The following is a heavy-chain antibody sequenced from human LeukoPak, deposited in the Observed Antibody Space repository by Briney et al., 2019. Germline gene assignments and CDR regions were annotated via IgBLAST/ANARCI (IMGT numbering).Heavy chain of an antibody. Sequence: SETLSLTCTVSGGSISSSNYSWGWIRQPPGKGLEWIGNIYYSGSTYYNPSLKSRVTISVDTSKNQFSVKLSSVTAADTAVYYCASLLRTSRDGYNFDYWGQGTLVTVSS. J-gene: IGHJ4*02. CDR3: ASLLRTSRDGYNFDY. V-gene: IGHV4-39*01. CDR1: GGSISSSNYS. D-gene: IGHD5-24*01. CDR2: IYYSGST.